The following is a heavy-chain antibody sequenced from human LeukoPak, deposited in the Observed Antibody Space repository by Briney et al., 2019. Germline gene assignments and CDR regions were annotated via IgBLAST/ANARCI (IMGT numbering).Heavy chain of an antibody. CDR2: IRYDGNNK. CDR1: GFTFSSYA. Sequence: PGGSLSLSCAASGFTFSSYAMHWIRQAPGKGLDWVAFIRYDGNNKLYADSVKGRFTISRDNSKNTLYLHINSLRAEDTAVYYCVKDNPLDYWGQGTLVIVSS. CDR3: VKDNPLDY. D-gene: IGHD1-14*01. J-gene: IGHJ4*02. V-gene: IGHV3-30*02.